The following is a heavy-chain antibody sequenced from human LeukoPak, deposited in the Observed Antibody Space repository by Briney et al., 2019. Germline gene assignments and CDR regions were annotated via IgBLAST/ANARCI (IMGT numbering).Heavy chain of an antibody. CDR1: GFTFSSYE. J-gene: IGHJ4*02. V-gene: IGHV3-48*03. CDR3: ARDSASGYDSTAFDY. CDR2: ISSSGSTI. D-gene: IGHD5-12*01. Sequence: GGSLRLSCAASGFTFSSYEMNWVRQAPGKGLEWVSYISSSGSTIYYADSVKGRITISRDNAKNSLFLQMNSLRAEDTAVYYCARDSASGYDSTAFDYWGQGTLVTVSS.